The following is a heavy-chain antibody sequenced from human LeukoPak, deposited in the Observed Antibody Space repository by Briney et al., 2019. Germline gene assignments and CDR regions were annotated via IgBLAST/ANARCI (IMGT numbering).Heavy chain of an antibody. V-gene: IGHV3-53*05. CDR3: VKDHGHYDLDS. CDR2: IYSAGGT. Sequence: GGSLRLSCAASGFTVSNNYMSWVRRAAGKGLEWVALIYSAGGTYYADSVKGRFTISRDNSKNTLYLQMISLRPEDTGVYYCVKDHGHYDLDSWGQGTLVTVSS. D-gene: IGHD4-17*01. J-gene: IGHJ4*02. CDR1: GFTVSNNY.